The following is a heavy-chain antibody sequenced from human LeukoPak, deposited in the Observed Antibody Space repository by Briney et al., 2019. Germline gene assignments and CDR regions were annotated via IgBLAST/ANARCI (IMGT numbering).Heavy chain of an antibody. CDR1: GFTFCSYG. CDR3: AKDWEGYCSSTSCSPD. D-gene: IGHD2-2*01. Sequence: GGSLRLSCAASGFTFCSYGMHWVRQAPGKGLEWVAVIRHDGSNKYYADSVKGRFTISRDNSKNTLYLQMNSLRAEDTAVYYCAKDWEGYCSSTSCSPDWGQGTLVTVSS. J-gene: IGHJ4*02. CDR2: IRHDGSNK. V-gene: IGHV3-30*02.